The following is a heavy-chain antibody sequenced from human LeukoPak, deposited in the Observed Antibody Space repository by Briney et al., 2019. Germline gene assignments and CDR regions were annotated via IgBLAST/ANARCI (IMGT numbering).Heavy chain of an antibody. Sequence: PGGSLRLSCAASGFTFSSYWMHWVRQAPGKGLVWVSRINSDGSSTSYADSVKGRFTISRDNAKNTLYLQMNSLRAEDTAVYYCARGLGYCSGDSCYGEGAYWGQGTLVTVSS. CDR3: ARGLGYCSGDSCYGEGAY. J-gene: IGHJ4*02. D-gene: IGHD2-15*01. CDR1: GFTFSSYW. V-gene: IGHV3-74*01. CDR2: INSDGSST.